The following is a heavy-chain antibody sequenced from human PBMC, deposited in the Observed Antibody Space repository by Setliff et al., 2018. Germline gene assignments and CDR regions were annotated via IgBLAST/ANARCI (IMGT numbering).Heavy chain of an antibody. CDR3: ARRVGSVGIQLPDY. CDR2: INSDGSST. D-gene: IGHD5-18*01. Sequence: PGGSLRLSCAASGFTFSSYWMHWVRQAPGKGLVWVSRINSDGSSTSYADSVKGRFTISRDNAKNTLYLQMNSLRAEDTAVYYCARRVGSVGIQLPDYWGQGTLVTVSS. J-gene: IGHJ4*02. CDR1: GFTFSSYW. V-gene: IGHV3-74*01.